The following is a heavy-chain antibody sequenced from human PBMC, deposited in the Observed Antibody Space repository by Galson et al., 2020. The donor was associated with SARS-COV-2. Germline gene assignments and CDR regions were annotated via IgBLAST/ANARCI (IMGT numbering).Heavy chain of an antibody. Sequence: LHGESLKISCAASGFLFRNYAMHWVRQAPGKGLEWVAVIWFDDNKYYADSVKGRFTISRDNSRNTLYLEMNSLRVEDTAIYYCARELKEAATDYWGQGTLVTVSS. V-gene: IGHV3-33*01. D-gene: IGHD6-13*01. CDR1: GFLFRNYA. J-gene: IGHJ4*02. CDR2: IWFDDNK. CDR3: ARELKEAATDY.